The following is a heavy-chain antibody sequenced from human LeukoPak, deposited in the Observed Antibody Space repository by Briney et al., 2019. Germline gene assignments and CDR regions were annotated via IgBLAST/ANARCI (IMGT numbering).Heavy chain of an antibody. D-gene: IGHD6-25*01. CDR1: GYTFTGYY. V-gene: IGHV1-2*02. J-gene: IGHJ6*02. Sequence: ASVKVSCKASGYTFTGYYMHWVRQAPGQGLEWMGWINPNSGGTNYAQKFQGRVTMTRDTSISTAYMELSRLRSDDTAVYYCARVHYRPAGYGMDVWGQGTTVTVSS. CDR3: ARVHYRPAGYGMDV. CDR2: INPNSGGT.